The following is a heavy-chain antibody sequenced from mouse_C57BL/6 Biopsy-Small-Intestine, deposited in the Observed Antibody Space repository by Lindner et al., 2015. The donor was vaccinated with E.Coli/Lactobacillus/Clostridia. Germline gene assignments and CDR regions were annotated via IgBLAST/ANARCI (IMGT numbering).Heavy chain of an antibody. CDR2: FYPGSGSI. CDR3: ARHEEGIYYGNWCFDV. Sequence: VQLQESGAELVKPGASVKLSCKASGYTFTEYTIYWVKQRSGQGLEWMGWFYPGSGSIKYNEKFKDKATLTADKSSSTVYMELSRLTSEDSAVYFCARHEEGIYYGNWCFDVWGTGTTVTVSS. V-gene: IGHV1-62-2*01. CDR1: GYTFTEYT. J-gene: IGHJ1*03. D-gene: IGHD2-1*01.